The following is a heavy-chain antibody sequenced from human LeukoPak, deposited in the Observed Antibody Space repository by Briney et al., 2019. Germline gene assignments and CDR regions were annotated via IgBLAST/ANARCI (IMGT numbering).Heavy chain of an antibody. V-gene: IGHV1-18*01. CDR2: ISAYNGNT. D-gene: IGHD3-10*01. CDR1: GYPFISYG. CDR3: ARDMSSMVRGVINY. J-gene: IGHJ4*02. Sequence: ASVKVSCKASGYPFISYGISWVRQAPGQGLEWMGWISAYNGNTNYAQKLQGRVTMTTDTSTSTAYMELRSLRSDDTAVYYCARDMSSMVRGVINYWGQGTLVTVFS.